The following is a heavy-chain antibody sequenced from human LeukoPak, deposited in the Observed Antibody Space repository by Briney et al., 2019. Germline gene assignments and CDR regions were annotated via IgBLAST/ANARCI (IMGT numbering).Heavy chain of an antibody. Sequence: GGSLRLSCAASGFTFSSYSMNWVRQAPGKGLEWVSYISSSSSTIYYADSVKGRFTISRDNAKNSLYLQMNSLRAEDTAVYYCGYSYGYGIDYWGQGTLVTVSS. CDR1: GFTFSSYS. J-gene: IGHJ4*02. V-gene: IGHV3-48*04. D-gene: IGHD5-18*01. CDR2: ISSSSSTI. CDR3: GYSYGYGIDY.